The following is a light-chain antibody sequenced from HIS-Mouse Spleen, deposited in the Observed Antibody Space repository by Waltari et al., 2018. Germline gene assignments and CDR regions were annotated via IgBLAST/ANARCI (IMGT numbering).Light chain of an antibody. CDR1: QNVSSSY. J-gene: IGKJ1*01. Sequence: IVLTQSPGTLSLSPGERATLPCRASQNVSSSYLAWYQQKPGQAPRPLIYGASSRATGIPDRFSGSGSGTEFTLTISRLEPEDFAVYYCQQYGSSPRTFGQGTKVEIK. V-gene: IGKV3-20*01. CDR2: GAS. CDR3: QQYGSSPRT.